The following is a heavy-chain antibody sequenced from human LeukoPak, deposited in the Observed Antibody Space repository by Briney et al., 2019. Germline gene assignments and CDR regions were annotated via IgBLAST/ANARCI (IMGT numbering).Heavy chain of an antibody. J-gene: IGHJ4*02. Sequence: PGGSLRLSCAASGFTFSDYYMSWIRQAPGKGLEWVSYISSSGSTIYYADSVKGRFTISRDNAKNSLYLQMNSLRAEDTAVYYCARDLGVVVAATVYFDYWGQGTLVTVSS. CDR3: ARDLGVVVAATVYFDY. CDR2: ISSSGSTI. D-gene: IGHD2-15*01. V-gene: IGHV3-11*01. CDR1: GFTFSDYY.